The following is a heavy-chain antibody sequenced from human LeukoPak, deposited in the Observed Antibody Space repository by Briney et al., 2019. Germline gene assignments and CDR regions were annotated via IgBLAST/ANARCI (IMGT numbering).Heavy chain of an antibody. J-gene: IGHJ3*02. V-gene: IGHV3-23*01. Sequence: PGGSLRLSCAASGFTFSSYAMSWVRQAPGKGLEWVSAISGSGGSTYYADSVEGQFTISRDNSKNTLYLQMNSLRAEDTAVYYCAKDVVGATGGAFDIWGQGTMVTVSS. D-gene: IGHD1-26*01. CDR3: AKDVVGATGGAFDI. CDR2: ISGSGGST. CDR1: GFTFSSYA.